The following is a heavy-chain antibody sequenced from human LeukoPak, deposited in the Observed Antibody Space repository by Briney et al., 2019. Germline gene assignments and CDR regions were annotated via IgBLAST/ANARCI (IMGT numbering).Heavy chain of an antibody. Sequence: ASVKVSCKASGYTFTGYYMHWVRQAPGQGLEWMGRINPNSGGTNYAQKLQGRVTMTTDTSTSTAYMELRSLRSDDTAVYYCARDWRGYSGYNYWGQGTLVTVSS. CDR1: GYTFTGYY. V-gene: IGHV1-2*06. CDR2: INPNSGGT. CDR3: ARDWRGYSGYNY. D-gene: IGHD5-12*01. J-gene: IGHJ4*02.